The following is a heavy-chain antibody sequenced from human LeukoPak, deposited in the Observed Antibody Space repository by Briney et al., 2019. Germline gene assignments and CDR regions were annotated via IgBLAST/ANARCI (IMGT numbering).Heavy chain of an antibody. CDR2: IYYSGST. CDR1: GGSISSGDYY. CDR3: ARDSVLQYPNYYYGMDV. V-gene: IGHV4-30-4*01. Sequence: SETLSLTCTVSGGSISSGDYYWSWIRQPPGKGLEWIGYIYYSGSTYYNPSLKSRVTISVDTSKNQFSLKLSSVTAADTAVYYCARDSVLQYPNYYYGMDVWGQGTTVTVSS. J-gene: IGHJ6*02. D-gene: IGHD4-11*01.